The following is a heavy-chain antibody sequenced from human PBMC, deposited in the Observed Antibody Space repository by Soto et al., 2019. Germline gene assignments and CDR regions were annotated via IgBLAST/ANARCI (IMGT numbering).Heavy chain of an antibody. CDR3: VREYMARGRDSNWFDP. J-gene: IGHJ5*02. V-gene: IGHV3-74*01. CDR1: GFIFSSYW. D-gene: IGHD3-10*01. CDR2: IKSDGSST. Sequence: SLRLSCAASGFIFSSYWMHWVRQAPGKGLVWLSRIKSDGSSTTYADSVKGRFTISRDNARNTLYLQMNSLRVDDTAVYYCVREYMARGRDSNWFDPWGQGTLVTVSS.